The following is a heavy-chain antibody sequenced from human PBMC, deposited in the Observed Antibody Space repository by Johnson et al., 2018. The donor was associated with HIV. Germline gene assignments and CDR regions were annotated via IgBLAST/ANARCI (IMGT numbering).Heavy chain of an antibody. Sequence: MQLVESGGGLVQPGGSLRLSCAASGFTVSSNYMSWVRQAPGKGLEWVSTFYSGDSTDYADSVKGRFTISRDNSKNTLYLQMNSLRAEDTALYYCAGAYCGGDCYFESADDAFAIWGQGTMVTVSS. CDR2: FYSGDST. CDR3: AGAYCGGDCYFESADDAFAI. D-gene: IGHD2-21*02. V-gene: IGHV3-66*01. J-gene: IGHJ3*02. CDR1: GFTVSSNY.